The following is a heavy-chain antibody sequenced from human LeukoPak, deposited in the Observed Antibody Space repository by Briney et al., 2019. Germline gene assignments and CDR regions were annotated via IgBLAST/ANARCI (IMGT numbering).Heavy chain of an antibody. Sequence: SETLSLTCTVSGGSISGYYWSWIRQPPGQGLEWIGFIYYNGNTNYNPSLKSRVTISIDTSRNQFSLKLNSVTAADTAVYFCAEVHVAAAGMGWFDPWGQGTLVTVSS. CDR1: GGSISGYY. J-gene: IGHJ5*02. CDR3: AEVHVAAAGMGWFDP. V-gene: IGHV4-59*01. D-gene: IGHD6-13*01. CDR2: IYYNGNT.